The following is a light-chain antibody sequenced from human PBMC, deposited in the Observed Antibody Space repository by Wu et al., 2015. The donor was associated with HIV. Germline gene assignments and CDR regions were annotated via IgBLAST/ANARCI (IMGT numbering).Light chain of an antibody. J-gene: IGKJ2*01. CDR3: QQRSNWPVT. Sequence: QSPTSVSASVGDRATLSCRASQSVSSYLAWYQQKPGQAPRLLIYDASNRATGIPARFSGSGSGTDFTLTISSLEPEDFAVYYCQQRSNWPVTFGQGTKL. CDR2: DAS. CDR1: QSVSSY. V-gene: IGKV3-11*01.